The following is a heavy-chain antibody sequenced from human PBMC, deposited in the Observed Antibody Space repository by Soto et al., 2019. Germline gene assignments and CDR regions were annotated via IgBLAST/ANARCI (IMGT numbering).Heavy chain of an antibody. D-gene: IGHD2-15*01. CDR2: IKTKAEGGAT. V-gene: IGHV3-15*07. CDR1: ALTITNAW. CDR3: TTGSVEGV. J-gene: IGHJ6*02. Sequence: EVQLVESGGGLVKPGGSLRLSCAASALTITNAWRNWVRQAQGKGREWVGRIKTKAEGGATDYAAPLKGRFTISRDDSRNTLFLQMNSLKTEDTAVYYCTTGSVEGVWGQGATVTVSS.